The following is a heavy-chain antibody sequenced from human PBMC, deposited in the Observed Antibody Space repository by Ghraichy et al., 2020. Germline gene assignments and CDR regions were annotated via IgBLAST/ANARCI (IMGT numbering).Heavy chain of an antibody. V-gene: IGHV4-34*01. J-gene: IGHJ4*02. CDR1: GGSFSGYY. CDR2: INHSGST. D-gene: IGHD3-22*01. Sequence: SETLSLTCAVYGGSFSGYYWSWIRQPPGKGLEWIGEINHSGSTNYNPSLKSRVTISVDTSKNQFSLKLSSVTAADTAVYYCARVPIGYDSSGYYYSFDYWGQGTLVTVSS. CDR3: ARVPIGYDSSGYYYSFDY.